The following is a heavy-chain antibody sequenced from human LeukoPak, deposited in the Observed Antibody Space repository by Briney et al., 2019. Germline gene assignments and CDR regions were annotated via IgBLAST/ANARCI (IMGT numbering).Heavy chain of an antibody. D-gene: IGHD3-22*01. CDR1: GFTFSSYA. J-gene: IGHJ4*02. CDR3: AKPGYYDSSGPFDY. Sequence: PGGSLRLSCAASGFTFSSYAMSWVRQAPGKGLEWVSAISGSGGSTYYADSVKGRFTISGDNSKNTLYLQMNSLRAEDTAVYYCAKPGYYDSSGPFDYWGQGTLVTVSS. V-gene: IGHV3-23*01. CDR2: ISGSGGST.